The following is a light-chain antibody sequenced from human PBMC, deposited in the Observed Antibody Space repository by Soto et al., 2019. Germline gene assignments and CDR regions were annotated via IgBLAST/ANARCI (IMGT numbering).Light chain of an antibody. CDR2: GAS. CDR1: QSVSSSY. Sequence: EIVLTQSPGTLSLSPGERATLSCRASQSVSSSYLAWYQQKPGQAPRLLIYGASSRATGIPDRFSGSGSGTDFTLTISRLELEDFAVYYCLQYGSLPWTFGQGTKV. CDR3: LQYGSLPWT. V-gene: IGKV3-20*01. J-gene: IGKJ1*01.